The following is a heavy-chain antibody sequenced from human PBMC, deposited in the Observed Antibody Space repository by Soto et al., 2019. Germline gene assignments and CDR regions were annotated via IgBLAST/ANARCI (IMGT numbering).Heavy chain of an antibody. V-gene: IGHV4-59*01. CDR1: GGSISSYH. CDR3: ARPHGGSSGWDNWFDP. CDR2: IYYSGST. J-gene: IGHJ5*02. D-gene: IGHD6-25*01. Sequence: SETLSLTCTVSGGSISSYHWSWIRQPPGKGLEWIGYIYYSGSTNYNPSLKSRVTISVDTSKNQFSLKLSSVTAADTAVYYCARPHGGSSGWDNWFDPWGQGTLVTVS.